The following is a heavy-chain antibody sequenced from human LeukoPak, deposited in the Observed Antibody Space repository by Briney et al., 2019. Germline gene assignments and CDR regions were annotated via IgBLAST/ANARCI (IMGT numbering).Heavy chain of an antibody. CDR1: GFTFSGSA. J-gene: IGHJ5*02. Sequence: PGGSLRLSCAASGFTFSGSAMHWVRQASGKGLEWVDRIRSKANSYATAYAASVKGRFTISRDDSKNTAYLQMNSLKTEDTAVYYCTRHVGYYGSGKEPWFDPWGQGTLVTVSS. CDR2: IRSKANSYAT. CDR3: TRHVGYYGSGKEPWFDP. D-gene: IGHD3-10*01. V-gene: IGHV3-73*01.